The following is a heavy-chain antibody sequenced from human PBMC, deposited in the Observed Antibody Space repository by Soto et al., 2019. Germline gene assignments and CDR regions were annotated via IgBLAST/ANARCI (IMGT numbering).Heavy chain of an antibody. CDR1: GFSFSSYS. D-gene: IGHD3-22*01. J-gene: IGHJ3*02. CDR2: ISSSSSYI. Sequence: GGSLRLSCAASGFSFSSYSMNWVRQAPGKGLEWASSISSSSSYIYYADSVKGRFTISRDNAKNSLYLQMNSLRAEDTAVYYCASGAKYYYDSSGIKNAFDIWGQGTMVTVSS. V-gene: IGHV3-21*01. CDR3: ASGAKYYYDSSGIKNAFDI.